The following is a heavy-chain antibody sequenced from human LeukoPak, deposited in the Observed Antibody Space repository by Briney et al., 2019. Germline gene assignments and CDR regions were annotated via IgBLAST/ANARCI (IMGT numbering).Heavy chain of an antibody. CDR1: GGSIISNNW. Sequence: PSETLSLTCAVSGGSIISNNWWNWVRPPPGKGLEWIGEIYHSGSTNYNPSLKSRVTISVDKSKNQFSLKLSSVTAADTAVYYCAREGSDSGYEWVGAIGWFDPWGQGTLVTVSS. CDR3: AREGSDSGYEWVGAIGWFDP. CDR2: IYHSGST. D-gene: IGHD5-12*01. J-gene: IGHJ5*02. V-gene: IGHV4-4*02.